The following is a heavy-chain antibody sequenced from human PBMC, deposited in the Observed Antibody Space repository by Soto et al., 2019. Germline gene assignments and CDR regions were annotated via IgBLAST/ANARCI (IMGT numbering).Heavy chain of an antibody. CDR2: IKQDGSEK. CDR3: ARQGSLLWFGELWYYYYGMDV. J-gene: IGHJ6*02. CDR1: GFTFSSYW. D-gene: IGHD3-10*01. V-gene: IGHV3-7*01. Sequence: GGSLRLSCAASGFTFSSYWMSWVRQAPGKGLEWVANIKQDGSEKYYVDSVKGRFTISRDNAKNSLYLQMNSLRAEDTAVYYCARQGSLLWFGELWYYYYGMDVWGQGTTVTVSS.